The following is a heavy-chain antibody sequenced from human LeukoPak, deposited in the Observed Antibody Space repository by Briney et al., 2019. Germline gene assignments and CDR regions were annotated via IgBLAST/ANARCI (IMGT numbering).Heavy chain of an antibody. Sequence: GGSLRLSCAVSGFTFSSYSMTWVRQAPRRGVEWVSPIPSHCGNEYYADSVKGRFPISRENSKNSLYMQMNSLRAEDTDVYYCAKDTPSRSSGWDRWGQGTLVIVS. CDR2: IPSHCGNE. CDR1: GFTFSSYS. V-gene: IGHV3-23*01. CDR3: AKDTPSRSSGWDR. D-gene: IGHD6-19*01. J-gene: IGHJ4*02.